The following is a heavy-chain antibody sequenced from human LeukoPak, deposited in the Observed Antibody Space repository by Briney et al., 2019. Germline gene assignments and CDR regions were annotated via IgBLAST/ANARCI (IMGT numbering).Heavy chain of an antibody. CDR2: ISYDGSNK. Sequence: GGSLRLSCAASGFTFSSYAMHWVRQAPGKGLEWVAVISYDGSNKYYADSVKGRFTISRDNSKNTLYLRMNSLRAEDTAVYYCAKDLTYSGSYYYLNYWGQGTLVTVSS. CDR1: GFTFSSYA. V-gene: IGHV3-30*04. CDR3: AKDLTYSGSYYYLNY. D-gene: IGHD1-26*01. J-gene: IGHJ4*02.